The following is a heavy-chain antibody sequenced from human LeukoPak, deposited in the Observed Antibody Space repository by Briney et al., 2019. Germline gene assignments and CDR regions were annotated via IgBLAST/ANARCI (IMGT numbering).Heavy chain of an antibody. J-gene: IGHJ4*02. CDR3: ASPSSNDY. V-gene: IGHV3-30*03. CDR2: ISYDGSNK. Sequence: GRSLRLSCAASGFTFSSYGMHWVRQAPGKGLEWVAVISYDGSNKYYADSVKGRFTISRDNSKNTLYLQMNSLRAEDTAVYYCASPSSNDYWGQGTLVTVSS. CDR1: GFTFSSYG.